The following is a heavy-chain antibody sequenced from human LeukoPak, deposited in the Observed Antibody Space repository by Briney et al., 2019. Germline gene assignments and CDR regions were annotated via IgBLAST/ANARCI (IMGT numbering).Heavy chain of an antibody. CDR1: GGSSSGYY. CDR2: INHSGST. Sequence: SETLSLTCAVYGGSSSGYYWSWMRQPPGKGLEWIGEINHSGSTNYNPSLKSRVTISVDTSKNQFSLKLSSVTAADTAVYYCARGRGVGATGNFDYWGQGSLVTVSS. CDR3: ARGRGVGATGNFDY. J-gene: IGHJ4*02. V-gene: IGHV4-34*01. D-gene: IGHD1-26*01.